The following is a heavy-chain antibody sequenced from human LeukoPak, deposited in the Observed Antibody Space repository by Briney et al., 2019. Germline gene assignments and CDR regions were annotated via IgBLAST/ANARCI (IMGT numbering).Heavy chain of an antibody. CDR3: ARDRPGGSSLDY. Sequence: SETLSLTCKVSGDSLSSSTCNWSWIRQPPGKGLEWIGYIYYSGSTNYNPSLKSRVTISVDTSKNQFSLKLSSVTAADTAVYYCARDRPGGSSLDYWGQGTLVTVSS. CDR2: IYYSGST. D-gene: IGHD6-13*01. V-gene: IGHV4-61*01. CDR1: GDSLSSSTCN. J-gene: IGHJ4*02.